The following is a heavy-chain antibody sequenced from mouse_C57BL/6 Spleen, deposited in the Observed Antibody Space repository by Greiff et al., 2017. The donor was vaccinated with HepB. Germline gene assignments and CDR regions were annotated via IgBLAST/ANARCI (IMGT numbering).Heavy chain of an antibody. V-gene: IGHV14-4*01. D-gene: IGHD1-1*01. J-gene: IGHJ2*01. Sequence: VQLQQSGAELVRPGASVKLSCTASGFNIKDDYMHWVKQRPEQGLEWIGWIDPENGDTEYASKFQGKATITADTSSNTAYLQLSSLTSEDTAVYYCTTLFITTVVATSYFDYWGQGTTLTVAS. CDR3: TTLFITTVVATSYFDY. CDR2: IDPENGDT. CDR1: GFNIKDDY.